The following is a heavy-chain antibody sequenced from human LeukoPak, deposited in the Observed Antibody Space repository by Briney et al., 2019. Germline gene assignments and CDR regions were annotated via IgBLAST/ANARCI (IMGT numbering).Heavy chain of an antibody. V-gene: IGHV4-30-2*01. CDR1: GGSISSGGYS. Sequence: SQTLSLTCAVSGGSISSGGYSWSWIRQPPVKGLEWIGYIYHSGSTYYNPSLKSRVTISVDRSKNQFSLKLNSVTAADTAVYYCARGVSSSWSQFDYWAQGTLVTVSS. CDR3: ARGVSSSWSQFDY. J-gene: IGHJ4*02. D-gene: IGHD6-13*01. CDR2: IYHSGST.